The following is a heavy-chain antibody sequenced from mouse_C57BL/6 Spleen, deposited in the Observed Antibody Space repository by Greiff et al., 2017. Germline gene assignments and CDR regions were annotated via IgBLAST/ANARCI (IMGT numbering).Heavy chain of an antibody. CDR3: ARWGYGSSLGY. CDR1: GYAFSSYW. D-gene: IGHD1-1*01. Sequence: VQLQQSGAELVKPGASVKISCKASGYAFSSYWMNWVKQRPGKGLEWIGQIYPGDGDTNYNGKFKGKATLTADKSSSTAYMQLSSLTSEDSAVXFCARWGYGSSLGYWGQGTTLTVSS. J-gene: IGHJ2*01. CDR2: IYPGDGDT. V-gene: IGHV1-80*01.